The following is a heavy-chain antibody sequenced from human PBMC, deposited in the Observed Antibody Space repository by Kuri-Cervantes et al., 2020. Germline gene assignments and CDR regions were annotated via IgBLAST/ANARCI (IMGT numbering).Heavy chain of an antibody. J-gene: IGHJ4*02. CDR2: INSDGSST. V-gene: IGHV3-74*01. Sequence: GESLKISCAASGFTFRSFWMHWVRQAPGKGLVWVSRINSDGSSTTYADSVKGRFTISRDSAKNTLYLQMNSLRAEDTAVYYCARDRYYYDSSGYSEIYYFDYWGQGTLVTVSS. CDR1: GFTFRSFW. D-gene: IGHD3-22*01. CDR3: ARDRYYYDSSGYSEIYYFDY.